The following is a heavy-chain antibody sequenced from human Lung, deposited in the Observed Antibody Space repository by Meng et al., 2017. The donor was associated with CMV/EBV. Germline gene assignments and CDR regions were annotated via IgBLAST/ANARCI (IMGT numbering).Heavy chain of an antibody. CDR3: ASLWFEYEDPVYYFDY. V-gene: IGHV4-39*07. J-gene: IGHJ4*02. CDR1: GGSISSSNYF. D-gene: IGHD3-10*01. Sequence: LXXTVSGGSISSSNYFWGWIRQPPGKGLEWIGIIYYIGSTYYNPSLESRVTISVDTSKNQFSLRLTSVTAADTAVYFCASLWFEYEDPVYYFDYWGQGXLVTVSS. CDR2: IYYIGST.